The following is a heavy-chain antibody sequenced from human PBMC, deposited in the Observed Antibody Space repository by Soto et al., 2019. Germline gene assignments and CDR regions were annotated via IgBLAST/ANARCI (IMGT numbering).Heavy chain of an antibody. CDR2: ISRSSSYI. V-gene: IGHV3-21*01. Sequence: EVQLVESGGGLVKPGGSLRLSCAASGFTFSSYSMNWARQAPGKGLEWASSISRSSSYIYYADSVKGRFTISRDNAKNSLYLQMNSLRAEDTAVYYCAIWVYSGSPPFDYWGQGTLVTVSS. CDR1: GFTFSSYS. J-gene: IGHJ4*02. D-gene: IGHD1-26*01. CDR3: AIWVYSGSPPFDY.